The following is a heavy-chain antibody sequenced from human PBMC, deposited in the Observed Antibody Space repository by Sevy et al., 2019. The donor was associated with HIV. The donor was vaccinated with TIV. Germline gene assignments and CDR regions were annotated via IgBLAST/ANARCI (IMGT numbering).Heavy chain of an antibody. D-gene: IGHD3-10*01. CDR3: ARQIMVRRGKWFDP. V-gene: IGHV1-18*01. CDR1: GYPFITYG. CDR2: ISAYNGDI. Sequence: ASVKVSCKASGYPFITYGVSWMRRAPGQGLEWMGWISAYNGDINYAQKFQGRVTITKNTSMSTAYLELRNLRSDDTAVYYCARQIMVRRGKWFDPWGQGTLVTVSS. J-gene: IGHJ5*02.